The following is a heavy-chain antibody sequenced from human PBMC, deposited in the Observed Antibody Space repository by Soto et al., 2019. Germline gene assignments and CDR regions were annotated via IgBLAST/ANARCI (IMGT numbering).Heavy chain of an antibody. V-gene: IGHV3-23*01. CDR3: AIRQWIGRYFYYGMDV. J-gene: IGHJ6*02. CDR1: GFTFSSYD. D-gene: IGHD5-12*01. Sequence: EVQLLESGGGLVQPGGSLRLSCAASGFTFSSYDMNWVRQAPGKGLEWVSFISSGGDYTYYADSVKGRFTSSRDNSKKQLYLQMKIGRAQYTTVFYCAIRQWIGRYFYYGMDVWGPGTTVNVSS. CDR2: ISSGGDYT.